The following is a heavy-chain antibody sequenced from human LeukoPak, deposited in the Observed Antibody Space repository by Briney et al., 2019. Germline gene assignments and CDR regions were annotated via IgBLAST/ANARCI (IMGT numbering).Heavy chain of an antibody. CDR1: GYTFTGYY. Sequence: GASVKVSCKASGYTFTGYYMHWVRQAPGQGLEWMGWINPNSGGTNYAQKFQGRVTMTRDTSISTAYMELSRLRSDDTAVYYCAREWWGYDVLTGDNWFDPWGQGTLVIVSS. CDR3: AREWWGYDVLTGDNWFDP. D-gene: IGHD3-9*01. V-gene: IGHV1-2*02. CDR2: INPNSGGT. J-gene: IGHJ5*02.